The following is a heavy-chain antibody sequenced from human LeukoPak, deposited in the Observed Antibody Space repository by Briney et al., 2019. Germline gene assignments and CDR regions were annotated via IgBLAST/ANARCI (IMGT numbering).Heavy chain of an antibody. CDR3: ARGPLGIGDY. V-gene: IGHV4-39*07. Sequence: SETLSLTCTVSGGSINSGDYYWVWIRQPPGKGLEWIGSIYYSGSTSYNPSLKSRVTMTVDTSKSQFSLKLSSVTAADTAVYYCARGPLGIGDYWGQGTLVTVSS. CDR1: GGSINSGDYY. CDR2: IYYSGST. J-gene: IGHJ4*02. D-gene: IGHD7-27*01.